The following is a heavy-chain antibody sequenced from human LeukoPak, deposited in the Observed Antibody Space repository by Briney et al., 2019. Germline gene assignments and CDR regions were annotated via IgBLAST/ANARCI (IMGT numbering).Heavy chain of an antibody. CDR2: ISAYNGNT. Sequence: ASVKVSCKASGYTFTSYGISWVRQAPGQGLEWMGWISAYNGNTNYAQKLQGRVTMTTDTSTSTAYMELRRLRSDDTAVYYCARVLGASIIPVGFWGSGAPDYWGQGTLVTVSS. J-gene: IGHJ4*02. D-gene: IGHD3-16*01. CDR3: ARVLGASIIPVGFWGSGAPDY. V-gene: IGHV1-18*01. CDR1: GYTFTSYG.